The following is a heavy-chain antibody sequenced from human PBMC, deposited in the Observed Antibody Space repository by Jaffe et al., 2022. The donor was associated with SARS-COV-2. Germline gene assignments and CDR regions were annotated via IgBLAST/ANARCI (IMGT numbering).Heavy chain of an antibody. J-gene: IGHJ4*02. D-gene: IGHD5-12*01. V-gene: IGHV4-39*01. CDR1: GGSISSSSYY. CDR2: IYYSGST. Sequence: QLQLQESGPGLVKPSETLSLTCTVSGGSISSSSYYWGWIRQPPGKGLEWIGSIYYSGSTYYNPSLKSRVTISVDTSKNQFSLKLSSVTAADTAVYYCATSGGAGWRLRSDFDYWGQGTLVTVSS. CDR3: ATSGGAGWRLRSDFDY.